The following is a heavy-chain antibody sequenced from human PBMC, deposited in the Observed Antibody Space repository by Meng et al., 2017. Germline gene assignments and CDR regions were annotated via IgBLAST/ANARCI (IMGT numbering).Heavy chain of an antibody. CDR3: ARAGVGYYDSSGPYSY. J-gene: IGHJ4*02. CDR1: GGSIRSSNW. D-gene: IGHD3-22*01. Sequence: PVPGPGLVSPSGTLSLTWAVSGGSIRSSNWGSWVRQPPGKGLEWIGEIYHSGSTNYNPSLKSRVTISVDKSKNQFSLKLSSVTAADTAVYYCARAGVGYYDSSGPYSYWGQGTLVTVSS. CDR2: IYHSGST. V-gene: IGHV4-4*02.